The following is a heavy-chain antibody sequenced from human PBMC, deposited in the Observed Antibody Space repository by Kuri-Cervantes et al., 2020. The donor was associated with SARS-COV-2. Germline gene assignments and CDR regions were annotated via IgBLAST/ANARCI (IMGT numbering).Heavy chain of an antibody. V-gene: IGHV3-23*03. J-gene: IGHJ4*02. Sequence: GESLKISCAASGFTFRSYAMSWVRQAPGKGLEWVSVIYSGGSSTYYADSVKGRFTISRDNSKNTLYLQMSSLRAEDTAVYYCAKDREVHDYGGSFDYWGQGTLVTVSS. CDR2: IYSGGSST. CDR1: GFTFRSYA. D-gene: IGHD4-17*01. CDR3: AKDREVHDYGGSFDY.